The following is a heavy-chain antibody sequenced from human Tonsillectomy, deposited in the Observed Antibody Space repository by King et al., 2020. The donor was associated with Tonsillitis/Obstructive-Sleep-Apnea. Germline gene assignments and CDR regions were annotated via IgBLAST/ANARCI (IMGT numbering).Heavy chain of an antibody. CDR1: GGTFSSYA. Sequence: VQLVQSGAEVKKPGSSVKVSCKASGGTFSSYAISWVRQAPGQGLEWMGRIIPILGIANYAQKFQGRVTITADKSTSTAYMELSSLRSEDTAVYYCATPSDYYGSGRLDYWGQGTLVTVSS. CDR3: ATPSDYYGSGRLDY. CDR2: IIPILGIA. V-gene: IGHV1-69*09. J-gene: IGHJ4*02. D-gene: IGHD3-10*01.